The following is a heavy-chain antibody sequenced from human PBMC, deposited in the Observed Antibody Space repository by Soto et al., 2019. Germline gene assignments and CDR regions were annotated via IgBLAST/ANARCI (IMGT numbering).Heavy chain of an antibody. CDR2: ISYTGRT. CDR1: GDSVTSGSYY. V-gene: IGHV4-61*03. D-gene: IGHD7-27*01. Sequence: PSETLSLTCIVSGDSVTSGSYYWTWLRQPPGKGLEWIGYISYTGRTEYNPSLQSRVTISVDTSKSDFSLNLSSVTAADTAVYFCAREWGLLPYYVMNVWGHGTAVTVSS. CDR3: AREWGLLPYYVMNV. J-gene: IGHJ6*02.